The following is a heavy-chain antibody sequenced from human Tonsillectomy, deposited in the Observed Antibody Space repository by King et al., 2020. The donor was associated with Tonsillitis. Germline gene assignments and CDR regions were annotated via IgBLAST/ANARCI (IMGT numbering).Heavy chain of an antibody. D-gene: IGHD3-3*01. V-gene: IGHV3-23*04. J-gene: IGHJ2*01. CDR1: GFTFSSYA. Sequence: VQLVESGGGLVQPGGSLRLSCAGSGFTFSSYAMSWVRQAPGKGLEWVSAISGSGGSTYYADSVKGRFTISRDNSKNTVHLLMNSLRAEDTAVYYCASHYDFRSGSSHGFFDLWGRGTLVSVSS. CDR2: ISGSGGST. CDR3: ASHYDFRSGSSHGFFDL.